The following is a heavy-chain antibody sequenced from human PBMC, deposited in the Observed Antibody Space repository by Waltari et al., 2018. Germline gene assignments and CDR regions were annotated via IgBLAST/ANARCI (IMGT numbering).Heavy chain of an antibody. D-gene: IGHD6-13*01. CDR2: ISYDGSNK. V-gene: IGHV3-30-3*01. J-gene: IGHJ4*02. Sequence: QVQLVESGGGVVQPGRSLRLSCAASGFTFSSYAMHWVRQAPGKGLEWVAVISYDGSNKYYADSVKGRFTSSRDNSKNTLYLQMNSLRAEDTAVYYCARVKQQLGRVNYFDYWGQGTLVTVSS. CDR1: GFTFSSYA. CDR3: ARVKQQLGRVNYFDY.